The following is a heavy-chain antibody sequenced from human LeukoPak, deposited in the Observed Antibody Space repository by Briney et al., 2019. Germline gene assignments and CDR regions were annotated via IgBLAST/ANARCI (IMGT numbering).Heavy chain of an antibody. Sequence: PGRSLRLSCAASGFTFSSYGMHWIRQAPGKGLEWVSAIGGSSDFTYYAECVKGRFTISRDNSKKTLYLQMNSLRAEDTAVYYCAKADRGWGVITKDWGQGTLVTVSS. CDR3: AKADRGWGVITKD. J-gene: IGHJ4*02. CDR2: IGGSSDFT. V-gene: IGHV3-23*01. D-gene: IGHD3-10*01. CDR1: GFTFSSYG.